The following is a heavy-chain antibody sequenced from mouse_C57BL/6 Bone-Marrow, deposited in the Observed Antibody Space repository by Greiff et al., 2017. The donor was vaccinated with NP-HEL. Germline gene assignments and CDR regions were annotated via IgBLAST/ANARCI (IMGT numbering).Heavy chain of an antibody. Sequence: EVQLKESEGGLVQPGSSMKLSCTASGFTFSDYYMAWVRQVPEKGLEWVANINYDGSSTYYLDSLKSRFIISRDNAKNILYLQMSSLKSEDTATYYCARGQLRLHYYAMDYWGQGTSVTVSS. J-gene: IGHJ4*01. CDR1: GFTFSDYY. CDR2: INYDGSST. D-gene: IGHD3-2*02. V-gene: IGHV5-16*01. CDR3: ARGQLRLHYYAMDY.